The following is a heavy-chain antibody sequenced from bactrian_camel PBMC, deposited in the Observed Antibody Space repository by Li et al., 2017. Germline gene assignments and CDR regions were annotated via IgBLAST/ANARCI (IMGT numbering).Heavy chain of an antibody. V-gene: IGHV3S67*01. CDR2: FSGRGDA. D-gene: IGHD2*01. CDR1: TYFLNLFC. Sequence: DVQLVESGGGTVQTGESLRLSCKTSTYFLNLFCLGWFRQAPGKGREVVATFSGRGDAYYADSVKGRFTISRDNAKNTVYLQQNSLKFDDTAVYYCVRDGVDFRLVVTGTTFGCWGQGTQVTVS. J-gene: IGHJ6*01. CDR3: VRDGVDFRLVVTGTTFGC.